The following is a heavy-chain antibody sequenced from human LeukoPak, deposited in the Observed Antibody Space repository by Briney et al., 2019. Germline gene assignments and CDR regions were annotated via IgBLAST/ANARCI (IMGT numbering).Heavy chain of an antibody. CDR3: ARGYCSGGSCPTFFDY. CDR2: INPNSGGT. V-gene: IGHV1-2*06. J-gene: IGHJ4*02. CDR1: GYTFTGYY. Sequence: ASVKVACRASGYTFTGYYMHWVRQAPGQGLEWMGRINPNSGGTNYARKFQGRVTMTRDTSISTAYMELSRLRSDDTAVYYCARGYCSGGSCPTFFDYWGQGTLVTVSS. D-gene: IGHD2-15*01.